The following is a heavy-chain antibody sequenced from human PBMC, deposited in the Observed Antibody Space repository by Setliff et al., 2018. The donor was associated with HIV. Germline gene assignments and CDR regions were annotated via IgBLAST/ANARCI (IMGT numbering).Heavy chain of an antibody. CDR2: ISGYNGNT. Sequence: ASVKVSCKASGYTFSSYGISWVRQAPGQGLQWVGWISGYNGNTHYAQNVQGRVTMTTDTSTNTAYMDLRSLRSDDTAVYYCTKDSLAAGAIAFDIWGQGTMVTVSS. CDR1: GYTFSSYG. V-gene: IGHV1-18*01. D-gene: IGHD6-13*01. J-gene: IGHJ3*02. CDR3: TKDSLAAGAIAFDI.